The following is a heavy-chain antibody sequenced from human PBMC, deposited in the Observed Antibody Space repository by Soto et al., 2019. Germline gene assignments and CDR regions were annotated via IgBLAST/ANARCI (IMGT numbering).Heavy chain of an antibody. Sequence: EVQLVESGGGLVQPGESLRLSCAASGFTFDYYWMHWVRQAPGKGLVWVSRVHSGGTTTTYADSVKGRFTISRDNSRNVVCLQMSSLRAEDTAIYYCARGDRGGFDIWGHGTMVTVSS. J-gene: IGHJ3*02. CDR1: GFTFDYYW. D-gene: IGHD3-10*01. CDR3: ARGDRGGFDI. CDR2: VHSGGTTT. V-gene: IGHV3-74*01.